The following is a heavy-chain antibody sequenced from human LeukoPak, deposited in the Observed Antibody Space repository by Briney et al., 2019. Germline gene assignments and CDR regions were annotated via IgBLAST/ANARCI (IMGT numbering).Heavy chain of an antibody. D-gene: IGHD7-27*01. V-gene: IGHV3-30*18. J-gene: IGHJ4*02. CDR2: ISYDGSNK. CDR3: AKSWGFPY. Sequence: GGSLRLSCAASGFTFSSYGMHWVRQAPGKGLEWVAVISYDGSNKYYADSVKGRFTISRDNSKNTLYLQMNSLRAEDTAVYYCAKSWGFPYWGQGTLVTVSS. CDR1: GFTFSSYG.